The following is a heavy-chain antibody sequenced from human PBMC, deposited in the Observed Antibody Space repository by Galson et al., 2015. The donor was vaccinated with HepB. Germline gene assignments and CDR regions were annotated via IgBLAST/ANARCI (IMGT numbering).Heavy chain of an antibody. J-gene: IGHJ5*02. CDR3: ARAREVVLFDP. Sequence: SVKVSCKASGYTFTSYYRHWVRQAPGQGLEWMGIINPSGGSTSYAQKFQGRVTMTRDTSTSPVYMELSSLRSEDTAVYYCARAREVVLFDPWGQGTLVTVSS. CDR1: GYTFTSYY. V-gene: IGHV1-46*01. CDR2: INPSGGST. D-gene: IGHD1-26*01.